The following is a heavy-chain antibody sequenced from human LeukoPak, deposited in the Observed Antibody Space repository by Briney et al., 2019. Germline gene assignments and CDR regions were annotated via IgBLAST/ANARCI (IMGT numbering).Heavy chain of an antibody. CDR3: ARVVGGNYYGSETDDY. J-gene: IGHJ4*02. CDR2: INSNSGGT. D-gene: IGHD3-10*01. Sequence: GASVKVSCKASGYTFTGYYMHWVRQAPGQGLEWMGLINSNSGGTNYAQKFQDRVSMTRDTSISTAYMELSRLRTDDTAVYYCARVVGGNYYGSETDDYWGQGTLVTVSS. CDR1: GYTFTGYY. V-gene: IGHV1-2*02.